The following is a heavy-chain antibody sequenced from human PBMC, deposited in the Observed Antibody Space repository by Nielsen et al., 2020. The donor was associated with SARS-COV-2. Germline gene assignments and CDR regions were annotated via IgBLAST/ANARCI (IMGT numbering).Heavy chain of an antibody. J-gene: IGHJ5*02. V-gene: IGHV3-20*01. Sequence: GESLKISCAASGFTFDDYGMSWVRQAPGKGLEWVSGINWNGGSTGYADSVKGRFTISRDNAKKSLYLQMNSLRAEDTALYHCARSGYSSGWYVGWFDPWGQGTLVTVSS. CDR3: ARSGYSSGWYVGWFDP. D-gene: IGHD6-19*01. CDR1: GFTFDDYG. CDR2: INWNGGST.